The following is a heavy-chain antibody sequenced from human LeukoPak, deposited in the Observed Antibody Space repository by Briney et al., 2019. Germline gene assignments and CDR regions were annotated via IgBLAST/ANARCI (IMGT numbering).Heavy chain of an antibody. CDR3: ARWGGYDYTFDY. J-gene: IGHJ4*02. Sequence: PSETLSLTCTVSGGSISSGGYYWSWIRQPPGKGLEWIGYIYHSGSTYYNPSLKSRVTISVDRSKNQFSLKLSSVTAADTAVYYCARWGGYDYTFDYWGQGTLVTVSS. D-gene: IGHD5-12*01. V-gene: IGHV4-30-2*01. CDR1: GGSISSGGYY. CDR2: IYHSGST.